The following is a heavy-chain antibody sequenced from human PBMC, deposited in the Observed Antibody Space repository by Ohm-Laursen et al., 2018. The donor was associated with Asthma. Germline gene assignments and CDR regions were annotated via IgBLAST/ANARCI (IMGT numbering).Heavy chain of an antibody. CDR3: AAQYCGGDCYGEYYFDY. J-gene: IGHJ4*02. CDR1: GFTFSSYA. D-gene: IGHD2-21*02. Sequence: SLRLSCAASGFTFSSYAMHWVRQAPGKGLEWVAVISYDGSNKYYADSVKGRFTISRDNSKNTLYLQMNSLRAEDTAVYYCAAQYCGGDCYGEYYFDYWGQGTMVTVSS. CDR2: ISYDGSNK. V-gene: IGHV3-30-3*01.